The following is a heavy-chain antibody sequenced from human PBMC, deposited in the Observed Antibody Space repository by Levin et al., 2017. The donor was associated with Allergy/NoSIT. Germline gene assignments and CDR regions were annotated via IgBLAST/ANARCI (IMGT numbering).Heavy chain of an antibody. Sequence: GGSLRLSCAASGFTFSSYGMHWVRQAPGKGLEWVAVIWYDGSNKYYADSVKGRFTISRDNSKNTLYLQMNSLRAEDTAVYYCARVGPTGGPKYDFWSGKGYYYGMDVWGQGTTVTVSS. CDR3: ARVGPTGGPKYDFWSGKGYYYGMDV. V-gene: IGHV3-33*01. J-gene: IGHJ6*02. D-gene: IGHD3-3*01. CDR2: IWYDGSNK. CDR1: GFTFSSYG.